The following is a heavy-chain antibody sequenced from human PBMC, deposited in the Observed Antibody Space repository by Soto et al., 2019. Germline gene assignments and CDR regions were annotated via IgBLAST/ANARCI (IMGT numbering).Heavy chain of an antibody. J-gene: IGHJ5*02. D-gene: IGHD2-15*01. CDR3: ARDRSDCGGGSCYGNCFDP. Sequence: EVQLVESGGGLVQPGGSLRLSCAASGFTFSSYEMNWIRQAPGKGLEWVSYVNSGGSATYYADSVKGRFTISRDNAKNSLYLQMNSLRAEDTAVYYCARDRSDCGGGSCYGNCFDPWGQGPLVTVSS. V-gene: IGHV3-48*03. CDR2: VNSGGSAT. CDR1: GFTFSSYE.